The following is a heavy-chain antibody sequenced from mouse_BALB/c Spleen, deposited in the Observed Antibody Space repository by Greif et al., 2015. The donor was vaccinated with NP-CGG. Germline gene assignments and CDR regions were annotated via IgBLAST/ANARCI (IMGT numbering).Heavy chain of an antibody. D-gene: IGHD1-1*01. V-gene: IGHV14-3*02. CDR2: IDPANGNT. J-gene: IGHJ3*01. CDR1: GFNIKDTY. CDR3: ATYYDGSSGFAY. Sequence: VQLQQSGAELVKPGASVKLSCTASGFNIKDTYMPWVKQRPEQGLEWIGRIDPANGNTKYDPKFQGKATITADTSSNTAVLDLSSLTAEDTGVYYCATYYDGSSGFAYWGQGTLVTVAA.